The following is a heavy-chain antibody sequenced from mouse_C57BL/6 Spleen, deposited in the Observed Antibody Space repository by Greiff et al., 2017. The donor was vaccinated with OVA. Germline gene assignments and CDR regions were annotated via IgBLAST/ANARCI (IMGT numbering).Heavy chain of an antibody. D-gene: IGHD1-1*01. CDR1: GFTFSDYG. V-gene: IGHV5-17*01. Sequence: EVQLVESGGGLVKPGGSLKLSCAASGFTFSDYGMHWVRQAPEKGLEWVAYISSGSSTIYSADTVKGRFTISSDNAKNTLFLQMTSLRTKDTAMYYCARGSITAVVASFFYFDYWGQGTTVTVSS. J-gene: IGHJ2*01. CDR3: ARGSITAVVASFFYFDY. CDR2: ISSGSSTI.